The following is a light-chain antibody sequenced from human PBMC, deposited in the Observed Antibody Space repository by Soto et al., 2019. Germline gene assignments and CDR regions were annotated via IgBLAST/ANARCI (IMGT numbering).Light chain of an antibody. V-gene: IGLV1-51*02. CDR1: SSNIGTNY. CDR3: GTWDSSLSDVV. Sequence: QSALTQPPSVSAAPGQKVTISCSGSSSNIGTNYVSWYQQLPGTAPKLLIYENNKRPSGISDRFSGSKSGTSATLGITGLQTGDEADYYCGTWDSSLSDVVFGGGTQLTVL. CDR2: ENN. J-gene: IGLJ2*01.